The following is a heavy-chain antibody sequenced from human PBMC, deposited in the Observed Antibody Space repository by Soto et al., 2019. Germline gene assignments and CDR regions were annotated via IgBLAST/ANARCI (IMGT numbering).Heavy chain of an antibody. CDR1: GGSISSTTYS. V-gene: IGHV4-39*01. CDR3: ARNGPPLRDIAAVPTLLDD. CDR2: IYSSGSS. Sequence: PSETLSLTCTVSGGSISSTTYSWGWLRQSPGQGLEWSGSIYSSGSSYFNPSLKSRVTISVDTSKNQFSLKLNSGTAADTAVYYCARNGPPLRDIAAVPTLLDDWGQGTLVTVSS. J-gene: IGHJ4*02. D-gene: IGHD2-2*01.